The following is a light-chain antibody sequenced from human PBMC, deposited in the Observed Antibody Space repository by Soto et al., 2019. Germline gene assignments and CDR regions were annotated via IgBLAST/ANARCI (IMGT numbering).Light chain of an antibody. CDR2: AAS. Sequence: DIQMTQSPSSLSASVGDRVTITCRASQDIQNALGWYQQKPGKAPKRLIYAASSLQSGVPSRFSGSGSGTDFTLTISSLQPEDFATYYCQQLNSYSITFGQGTRLEIK. CDR1: QDIQNA. J-gene: IGKJ5*01. V-gene: IGKV1-17*01. CDR3: QQLNSYSIT.